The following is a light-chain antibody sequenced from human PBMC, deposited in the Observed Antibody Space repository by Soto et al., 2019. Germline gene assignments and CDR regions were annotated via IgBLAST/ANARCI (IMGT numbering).Light chain of an antibody. Sequence: AIEMTQSPSSLSASVGDRVTITCRASQGIRYDLGWYQQKPGKAPKVLIQAASSLQSGVTSRFSGSGSGTDFTLTISSLQPEDFATYYCLQDYNYPLTFGGGTKVEIK. V-gene: IGKV1-6*02. J-gene: IGKJ4*01. CDR2: AAS. CDR1: QGIRYD. CDR3: LQDYNYPLT.